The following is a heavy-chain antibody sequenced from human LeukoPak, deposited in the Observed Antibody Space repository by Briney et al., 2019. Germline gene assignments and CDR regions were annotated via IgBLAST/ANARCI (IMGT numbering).Heavy chain of an antibody. J-gene: IGHJ4*02. Sequence: GASVKVSCKASGGTFSSYAISWVRQAPGQGLEWMGGIIPIFGTANYAQKFQGRVTITADESTSTAYMELSSLRSEDTAMYYCARDIRMIPQHGSGSYYNNLQFDYWGQGTLVTVSS. V-gene: IGHV1-69*13. CDR2: IIPIFGTA. CDR1: GGTFSSYA. CDR3: ARDIRMIPQHGSGSYYNNLQFDY. D-gene: IGHD3-10*01.